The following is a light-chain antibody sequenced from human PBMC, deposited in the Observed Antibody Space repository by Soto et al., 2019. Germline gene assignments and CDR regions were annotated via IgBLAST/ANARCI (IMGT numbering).Light chain of an antibody. J-gene: IGKJ3*01. CDR2: GAS. Sequence: EIVMTQSPATLSVSPGERATLSCRASQSVSSNLAWYQQRPGQAPRLLIYGASTRATGIPATFSGSGSGTEFTLTISSLQSEDFAVYYCQQYNNWPLTFGPGTKVDI. V-gene: IGKV3-15*01. CDR1: QSVSSN. CDR3: QQYNNWPLT.